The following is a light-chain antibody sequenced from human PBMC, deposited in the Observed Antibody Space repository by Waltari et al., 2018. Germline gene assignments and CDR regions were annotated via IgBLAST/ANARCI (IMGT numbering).Light chain of an antibody. CDR3: QQSYSTPNT. J-gene: IGKJ2*01. CDR1: QSVDSN. V-gene: IGKV3-15*01. Sequence: EIVMTQSPATLSVSPGERATLSCRASQSVDSNLAWYQQKPGQAPRLLIFGASTRATGIPARFSGSGSGTDFTLTISSLQPEDFATYYCQQSYSTPNTFGQGTKLEIK. CDR2: GAS.